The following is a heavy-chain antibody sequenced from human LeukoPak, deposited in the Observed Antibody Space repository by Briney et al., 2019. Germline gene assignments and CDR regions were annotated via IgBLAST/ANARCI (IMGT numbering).Heavy chain of an antibody. Sequence: SETLSLTCSASGGSINSGGYYWSWIRQHPGKGLEWIGYIYYSGSTYYNPSLKSRVTISVDTSKNQFSLKLSSVTAADTAVYFCARGGTAYYYSYWGQGTLVTVSS. D-gene: IGHD3-10*01. J-gene: IGHJ4*02. CDR1: GGSINSGGYY. V-gene: IGHV4-31*03. CDR3: ARGGTAYYYSY. CDR2: IYYSGST.